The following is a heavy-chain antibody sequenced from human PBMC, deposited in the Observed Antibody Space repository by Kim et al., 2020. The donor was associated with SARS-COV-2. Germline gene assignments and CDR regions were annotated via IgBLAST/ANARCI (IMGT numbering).Heavy chain of an antibody. D-gene: IGHD3-10*01. CDR2: T. CDR3: ARHYGSGNVDY. J-gene: IGHJ4*02. Sequence: TNDSPSFQGHVTISADKSISTAYLQWSSLKASDTAMYYCARHYGSGNVDYWGQGTLVTVSS. V-gene: IGHV5-10-1*01.